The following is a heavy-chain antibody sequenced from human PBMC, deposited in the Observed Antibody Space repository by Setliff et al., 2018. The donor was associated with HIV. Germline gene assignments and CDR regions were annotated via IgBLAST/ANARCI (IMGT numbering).Heavy chain of an antibody. CDR2: IYHSGTT. CDR3: ARLHTDYGSWYFDR. Sequence: SETLSLTCDVSGVSISDNNYWNWVRQPPGKGLEWIGEIYHSGTTNYNPSLKSRVTISVDKSKKRFSLKLTSVTAADTAVYYCARLHTDYGSWYFDRWGQGVLVTVSS. J-gene: IGHJ5*02. V-gene: IGHV4-4*02. D-gene: IGHD3-10*01. CDR1: GVSISDNNY.